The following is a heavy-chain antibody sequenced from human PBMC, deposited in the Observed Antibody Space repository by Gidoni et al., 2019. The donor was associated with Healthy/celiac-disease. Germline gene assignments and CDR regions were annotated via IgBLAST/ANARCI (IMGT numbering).Heavy chain of an antibody. CDR1: GGSFSGYY. Sequence: QVQLQQWGAGLLKPSETLYLTCAVSGGSFSGYYWSWIRQPTGKGLEWIGEINHSGSTNYNPSLKSRVTISVDTSKNQFSLKLSSVTAADTAVYYCARGSPHDFWSGYYTRPFDYWGQGTLVTVSS. J-gene: IGHJ4*02. CDR3: ARGSPHDFWSGYYTRPFDY. D-gene: IGHD3-3*01. CDR2: INHSGST. V-gene: IGHV4-34*01.